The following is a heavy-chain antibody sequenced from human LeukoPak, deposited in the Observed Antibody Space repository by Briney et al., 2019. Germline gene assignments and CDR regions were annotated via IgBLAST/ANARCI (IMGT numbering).Heavy chain of an antibody. CDR1: GFTFSSYA. D-gene: IGHD2-21*02. Sequence: PGGPLRLSCAASGFTFSSYAMHWVRQAPGKGLEWVAVISYDGSNKYYADSVKGRFTISRDNSKNTLYLQMNSLRAEDTAVYYCARGDLLTFDYWGQGTLVTVSS. J-gene: IGHJ4*02. V-gene: IGHV3-30*01. CDR3: ARGDLLTFDY. CDR2: ISYDGSNK.